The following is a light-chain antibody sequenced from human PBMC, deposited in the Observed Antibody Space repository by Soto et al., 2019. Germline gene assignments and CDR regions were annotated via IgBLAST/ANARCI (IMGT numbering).Light chain of an antibody. CDR2: DND. CDR1: SSNIGNNY. CDR3: GTWDSSLSAYV. V-gene: IGLV1-51*01. Sequence: QSVLTQPPSVSVAPGQKVTISCSGSSSNIGNNYVSWSQQLPGTAPKLLIYDNDKRPSGIPDRFSGSKSSTSATLDITGLQTGDEADYYCGTWDSSLSAYVFGAGTKLTVL. J-gene: IGLJ1*01.